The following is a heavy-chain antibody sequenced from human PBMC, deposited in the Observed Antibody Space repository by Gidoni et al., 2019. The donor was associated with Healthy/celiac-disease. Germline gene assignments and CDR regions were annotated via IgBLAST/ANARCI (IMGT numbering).Heavy chain of an antibody. CDR3: AKDTDYGATTGGPFDY. CDR2: ISGSGGST. J-gene: IGHJ4*02. V-gene: IGHV3-23*01. D-gene: IGHD4-17*01. CDR1: GFTFRSYA. Sequence: EVQLLESGGGLVQPGGSLRLSCAASGFTFRSYAMSWVRQAPGKGLEWVSAISGSGGSTYYADSVKGRFTISRDNSKNTLYLQMNSLRAEDTAVYYCAKDTDYGATTGGPFDYWGQGTLVTVSS.